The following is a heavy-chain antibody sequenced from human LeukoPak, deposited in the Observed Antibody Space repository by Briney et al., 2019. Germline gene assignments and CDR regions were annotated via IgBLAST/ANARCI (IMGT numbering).Heavy chain of an antibody. CDR2: INHSGST. J-gene: IGHJ6*02. CDR1: GGSFSGYY. V-gene: IGHV4-34*01. CDR3: ARSRRDGMDV. Sequence: SETLSLTCAVYGGSFSGYYWSWIRQPPGKGLEWIGEINHSGSTNYNPSLKSRVTMSVDTSKNQFSLKLSSVTAADTAVYYCARSRRDGMDVWGQGTTVTVSS.